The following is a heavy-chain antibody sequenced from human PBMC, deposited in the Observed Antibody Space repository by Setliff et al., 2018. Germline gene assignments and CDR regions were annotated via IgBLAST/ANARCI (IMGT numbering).Heavy chain of an antibody. J-gene: IGHJ6*03. V-gene: IGHV4-4*07. D-gene: IGHD6-19*01. CDR1: GGSISSYY. Sequence: SETMSLTCTVAGGSISSYYWSWIRQPAGKGLEWIGHIDIGGSANYNPSLKSRVTMSIETSKNQFSLKLNSVTAADMAVYYCAREQWLDPPGYYYMDVWAKGTTVTVSS. CDR2: IDIGGSA. CDR3: AREQWLDPPGYYYMDV.